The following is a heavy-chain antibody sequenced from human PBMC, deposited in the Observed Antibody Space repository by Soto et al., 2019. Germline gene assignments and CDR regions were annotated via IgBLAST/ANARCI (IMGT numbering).Heavy chain of an antibody. CDR1: GFTFSSYW. CDR2: INSDGSST. D-gene: IGHD6-19*01. J-gene: IGHJ3*02. Sequence: GSLRLSCAASGFTFSSYWMHWVRQAPGKGLVWVSRINSDGSSTSYADSVKGRFTISRDNAKNTLYLQMNSLRAEDTAVYYCARCPGIAVAGADAFDIWGQGTMVTVSS. V-gene: IGHV3-74*01. CDR3: ARCPGIAVAGADAFDI.